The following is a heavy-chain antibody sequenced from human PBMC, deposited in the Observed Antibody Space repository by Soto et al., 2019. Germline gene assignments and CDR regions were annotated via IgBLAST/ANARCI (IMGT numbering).Heavy chain of an antibody. Sequence: PTLVNPTQTLTLTCTFSGFSRSTSGICVSWIRQPPGKALEWLARIDWDDDKYYSTSLKARLTISKDTSKNQVVLTMTNMDPVDTATYYCARTPVTPRKGFDYWGQGTLVTVSS. CDR3: ARTPVTPRKGFDY. V-gene: IGHV2-70*11. D-gene: IGHD2-21*02. CDR1: GFSRSTSGIC. J-gene: IGHJ4*02. CDR2: IDWDDDK.